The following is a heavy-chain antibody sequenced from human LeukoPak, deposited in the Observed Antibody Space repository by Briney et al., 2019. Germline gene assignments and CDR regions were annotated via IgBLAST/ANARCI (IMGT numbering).Heavy chain of an antibody. CDR2: MNPNSGNT. CDR1: GYTFTSYD. J-gene: IGHJ5*02. D-gene: IGHD6-13*01. Sequence: GASVKVSCKASGYTFTSYDINWVRQATGQGLEWMGWMNPNSGNTGYAQKFQGRVTMTRNTSISTAYMELSSLRSEDTAVYYCARGTSIAAAAPFDPWGQGTLVTVSS. V-gene: IGHV1-8*01. CDR3: ARGTSIAAAAPFDP.